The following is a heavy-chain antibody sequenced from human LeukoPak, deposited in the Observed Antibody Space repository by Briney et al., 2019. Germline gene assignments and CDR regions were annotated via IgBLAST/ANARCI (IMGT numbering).Heavy chain of an antibody. Sequence: GGSLRLSCVASGFTLRNYWMSWVRQAPGKGLEWVANMNRDGSTKFYVDSVKGRFTISRDNAKNSLYLQMNSLTAEDTAVYYCARDDYGPAGYGGQGTLVTVSS. D-gene: IGHD4-17*01. CDR1: GFTLRNYW. CDR3: ARDDYGPAGY. CDR2: MNRDGSTK. J-gene: IGHJ4*02. V-gene: IGHV3-7*01.